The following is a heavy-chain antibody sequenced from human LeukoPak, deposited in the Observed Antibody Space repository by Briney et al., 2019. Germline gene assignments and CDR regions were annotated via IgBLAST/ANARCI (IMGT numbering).Heavy chain of an antibody. CDR1: GGSLSGYH. V-gene: IGHV4-34*01. J-gene: IGHJ3*02. Sequence: SETLSLTCAVYGGSLSGYHWSWIRQPPGKGLEYIGEINHSGSSKYNSSLKNRVTISVDTSKNQFSLKVNSVTAADTAVYYCARRPDGFDIWGQGTKVTVSS. CDR3: ARRPDGFDI. CDR2: INHSGSS.